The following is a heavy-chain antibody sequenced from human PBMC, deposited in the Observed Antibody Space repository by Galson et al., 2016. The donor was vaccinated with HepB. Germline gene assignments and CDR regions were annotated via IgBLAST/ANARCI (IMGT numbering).Heavy chain of an antibody. CDR2: IYTGGYT. V-gene: IGHV3-53*04. Sequence: SLRLSCAATGFTISSNFLSWVRQAPGKGLEWVSVIYTGGYTYYADSVEGRFTISRHHSKNTLYLEMNNLRREDTAVYYCARGPASNGDHAFGYYGLDVWGPGTTVTVSS. CDR1: GFTISSNF. D-gene: IGHD4-17*01. J-gene: IGHJ6*02. CDR3: ARGPASNGDHAFGYYGLDV.